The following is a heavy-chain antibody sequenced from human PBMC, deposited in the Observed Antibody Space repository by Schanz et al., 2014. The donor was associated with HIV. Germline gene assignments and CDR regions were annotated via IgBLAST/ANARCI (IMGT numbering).Heavy chain of an antibody. V-gene: IGHV3-7*01. CDR3: AKDRNYYDDRYLGKGNYYYYYGMDV. J-gene: IGHJ6*02. Sequence: EVQLVESGGGVVQPGRSLRLSCAASGFTFSNYAMSWVRQAPGKGLEWVANIKEDGSEKYHADSVKGRFTISRDNAKNTLYLQLKSLRAEDRAVYYCAKDRNYYDDRYLGKGNYYYYYGMDVWGQGTTVTVSS. CDR2: IKEDGSEK. CDR1: GFTFSNYA. D-gene: IGHD3-22*01.